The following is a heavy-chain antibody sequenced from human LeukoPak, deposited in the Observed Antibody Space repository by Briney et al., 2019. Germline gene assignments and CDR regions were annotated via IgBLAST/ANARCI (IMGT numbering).Heavy chain of an antibody. CDR1: GGSISSYY. CDR3: ARRGPGYSSSWYMDY. CDR2: IYYSGST. J-gene: IGHJ4*02. Sequence: PSETLSLTCTVSGGSISSYYWSWIRQPPGKGLEWIGYIYYSGSTNYNPSLKSRVTISVDTSKNQFSLKLSSVTAADTAVYYCARRGPGYSSSWYMDYWGQGTLVTVSS. D-gene: IGHD6-13*01. V-gene: IGHV4-59*08.